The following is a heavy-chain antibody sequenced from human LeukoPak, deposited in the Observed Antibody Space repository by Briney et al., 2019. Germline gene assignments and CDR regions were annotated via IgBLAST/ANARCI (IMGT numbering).Heavy chain of an antibody. D-gene: IGHD3-10*01. CDR1: GFTLSSYA. CDR3: AKVYYGSGTYLGAFDI. V-gene: IGHV3-23*01. CDR2: ISGSGGVT. J-gene: IGHJ3*02. Sequence: PGGSLRLSCAASGFTLSSYAMSWVRQAPGKGLEWVSAISGSGGVTYYADSVKGRFTISRDNSKNTLYLQMNSLRAEDTAVYYCAKVYYGSGTYLGAFDIWGQGTMVTVSS.